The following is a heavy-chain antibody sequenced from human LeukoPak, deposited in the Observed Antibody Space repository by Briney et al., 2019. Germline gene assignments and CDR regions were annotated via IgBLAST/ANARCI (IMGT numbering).Heavy chain of an antibody. J-gene: IGHJ5*02. Sequence: SETLSLTCTVAGGSISSYYWSWIRQPPGKGLEWIGYIYYSGSTNYNPSLKSRVTISVDTSKNQFSLKLSSVTAADTAVYYCARRFDPWGQGTLVTVSS. V-gene: IGHV4-59*12. CDR3: ARRFDP. CDR2: IYYSGST. CDR1: GGSISSYY.